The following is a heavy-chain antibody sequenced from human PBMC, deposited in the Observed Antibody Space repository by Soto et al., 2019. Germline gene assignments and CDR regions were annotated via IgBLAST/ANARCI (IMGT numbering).Heavy chain of an antibody. Sequence: QVQLQQWGAGLLKPSETLSLTCAVYGGSFSGYYWSWIRQPPGKGLEWIGEINHSGRTNYNPSLKSRVTRSVDTSKNQLSLKLSSVTAADTAVYYCARDGYNYGSFDYWGQGTLVTVSS. CDR2: INHSGRT. D-gene: IGHD5-18*01. CDR1: GGSFSGYY. V-gene: IGHV4-34*01. J-gene: IGHJ4*02. CDR3: ARDGYNYGSFDY.